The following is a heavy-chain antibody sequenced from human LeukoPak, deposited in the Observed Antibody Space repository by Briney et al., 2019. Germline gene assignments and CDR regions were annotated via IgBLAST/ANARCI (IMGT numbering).Heavy chain of an antibody. Sequence: GGPLRLSCAASGFTFSTYWMSWVRQAPGKGLEWVANIKQGGSDKYYADSVKGRFTISRDNAKNSLYLQMNSLRVEDTAFYYCAKDNRRHYTSGPNPDSLHWGQGALVTVSS. J-gene: IGHJ4*02. V-gene: IGHV3-7*03. CDR2: IKQGGSDK. CDR1: GFTFSTYW. CDR3: AKDNRRHYTSGPNPDSLH. D-gene: IGHD6-19*01.